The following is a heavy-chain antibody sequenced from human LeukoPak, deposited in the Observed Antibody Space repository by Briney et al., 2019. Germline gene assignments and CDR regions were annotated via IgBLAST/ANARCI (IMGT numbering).Heavy chain of an antibody. V-gene: IGHV1-2*02. CDR2: INPNSGDT. Sequence: ASVKVSCKASGYTFTGYYMHWVRQAPGQGLEWMGWINPNSGDTNYAQKFQGRVTMTRDTSISTTYMELSRLSSEDTAVYYCARDQLVGATGGGYWGQGPLVPVSS. CDR1: GYTFTGYY. CDR3: ARDQLVGATGGGY. J-gene: IGHJ1*01. D-gene: IGHD1-26*01.